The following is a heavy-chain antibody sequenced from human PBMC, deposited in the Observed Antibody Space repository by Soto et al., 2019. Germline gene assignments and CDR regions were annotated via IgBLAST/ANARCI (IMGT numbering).Heavy chain of an antibody. V-gene: IGHV1-18*04. CDR2: ISGYNGNT. D-gene: IGHD3-22*01. CDR3: ARVDYYDSSGYYGY. CDR1: GYTFTIYG. Sequence: QVQLVQSGAEGKKPGASVKVSCKASGYTFTIYGISWVRQAPGQGLEWMGWISGYNGNTDYAQNLQDRVTLTTDASTSSVYMELRSLRSDATAFYYCARVDYYDSSGYYGYWGQGTLITVSS. J-gene: IGHJ4*02.